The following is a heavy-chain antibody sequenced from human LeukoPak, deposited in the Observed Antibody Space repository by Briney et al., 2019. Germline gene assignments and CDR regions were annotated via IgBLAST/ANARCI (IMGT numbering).Heavy chain of an antibody. D-gene: IGHD3-22*01. V-gene: IGHV3-23*01. J-gene: IGHJ4*02. CDR3: AKARSGYDYQVEY. CDR2: ISGSGYTT. CDR1: GFTFSRYG. Sequence: GGSLRLSCAASGFTFSRYGMNWVRQTPGKGLEWVATISGSGYTTYYADSVKGRLTISRDNSKNTLYLEMNNLRAVDTAVYYCAKARSGYDYQVEYWGQGTLVTVSS.